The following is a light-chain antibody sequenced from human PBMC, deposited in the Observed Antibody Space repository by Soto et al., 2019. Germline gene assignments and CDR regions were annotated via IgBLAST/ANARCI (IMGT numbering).Light chain of an antibody. CDR3: SSYTRNSTYV. Sequence: QSALTQPASVSGSPGQSITISCTGTSSDIGHYNYVSWYQQYPGKAPKLMIYEVNNRPPGVSNRFSGSKSGNTASLTISGLQPEDEADYYCSSYTRNSTYVFGTGTKVTVL. CDR1: SSDIGHYNY. V-gene: IGLV2-14*01. J-gene: IGLJ1*01. CDR2: EVN.